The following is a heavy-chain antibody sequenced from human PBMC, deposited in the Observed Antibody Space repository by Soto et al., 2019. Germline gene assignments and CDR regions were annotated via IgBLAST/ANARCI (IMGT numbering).Heavy chain of an antibody. D-gene: IGHD6-19*01. J-gene: IGHJ4*02. V-gene: IGHV4-34*02. CDR2: INHSGST. Sequence: QVQLQQWGAGLLKPSETLSLTCAVYGGSFSGYYWSWIRQPPGKGLEWIGEINHSGSTNHNPSLKSRVTISVDTSKNQFSLKLSAVTAADTAVYYCARNSSGWFGGINRYYFDYWGQGNLVTVSP. CDR1: GGSFSGYY. CDR3: ARNSSGWFGGINRYYFDY.